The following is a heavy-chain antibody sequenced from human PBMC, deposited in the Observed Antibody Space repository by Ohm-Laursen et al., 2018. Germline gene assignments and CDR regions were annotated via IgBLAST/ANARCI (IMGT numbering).Heavy chain of an antibody. Sequence: SDTLSLTCGVSSGSISSYYWTWIRQPPGKGLEWIGYSHYSGSTVYNPFLKSRVTISVDTSKNQFSLKLSSVTAADTAVYYCANNSSSSDYWGQGTLVTVSS. D-gene: IGHD6-6*01. J-gene: IGHJ4*02. CDR2: SHYSGST. CDR1: SGSISSYY. V-gene: IGHV4-59*07. CDR3: ANNSSSSDY.